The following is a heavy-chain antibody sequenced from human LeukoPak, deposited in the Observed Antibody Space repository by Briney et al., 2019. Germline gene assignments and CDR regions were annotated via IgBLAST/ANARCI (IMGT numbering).Heavy chain of an antibody. V-gene: IGHV3-7*01. J-gene: IGHJ4*02. CDR3: ARGRWLDC. CDR2: IKQDGSEK. D-gene: IGHD4-23*01. Sequence: PGGSLRLSRAASGFTFSTHWMSWVRQAPGKGLEWVANIKQDGSEKSYVDSVKGRFTISRDNAKNSLYLQMNSLRAEDTAVYYCARGRWLDCWGQGTLVTVSS. CDR1: GFTFSTHW.